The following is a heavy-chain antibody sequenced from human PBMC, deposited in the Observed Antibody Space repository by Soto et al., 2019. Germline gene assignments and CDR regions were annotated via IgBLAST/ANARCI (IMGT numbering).Heavy chain of an antibody. CDR3: ARHPHRSSPDY. CDR2: IYPGDSDT. CDR1: GYXFTSYL. D-gene: IGHD6-13*01. J-gene: IGHJ4*02. Sequence: PXEXLKISCKCSGYXFTSYLVGWVRQMPGKGLEWMGIIYPGDSDTRYSPSFQGKVTISADKSISTAYLKWSRMKASDTAMYYCARHPHRSSPDYWGQGTLVTVS. V-gene: IGHV5-51*01.